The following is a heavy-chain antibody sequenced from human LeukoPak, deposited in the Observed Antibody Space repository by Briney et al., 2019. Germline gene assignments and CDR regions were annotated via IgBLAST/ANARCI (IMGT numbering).Heavy chain of an antibody. CDR2: ISGSGGST. D-gene: IGHD5-18*01. CDR1: GFTFSSYA. J-gene: IGHJ4*02. V-gene: IGHV3-23*01. CDR3: AKGHSYGYAGCFDY. Sequence: PGGSLRLSCAASGFTFSSYAMSWVRQAPGKGLEWVSGISGSGGSTYYADSVKGRFTISRDNSKNTLYLQMNSLRVEDTAVYYCAKGHSYGYAGCFDYWGQGTLVTVSS.